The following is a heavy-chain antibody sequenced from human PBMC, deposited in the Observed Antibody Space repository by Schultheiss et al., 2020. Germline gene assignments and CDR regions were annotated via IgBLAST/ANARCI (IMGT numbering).Heavy chain of an antibody. D-gene: IGHD3-9*01. Sequence: GGSLRLSCAASGFTFSSYAMSWVRQAPGKGLEWVAVISYDGSNKYYADSVKGRFTISRDNSKNTLYLQMNSLRAEDTAVYYCTTVDDILTGYHDYYYYGMDVWGQGTTVTVSS. J-gene: IGHJ6*02. CDR1: GFTFSSYA. CDR3: TTVDDILTGYHDYYYYGMDV. V-gene: IGHV3-30*03. CDR2: ISYDGSNK.